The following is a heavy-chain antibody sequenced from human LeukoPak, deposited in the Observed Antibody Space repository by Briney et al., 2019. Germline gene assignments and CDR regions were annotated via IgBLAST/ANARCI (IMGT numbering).Heavy chain of an antibody. CDR2: ISGSGGST. J-gene: IGHJ4*02. CDR3: SIGPQRYCSGGYCYGDY. Sequence: GGSLRLSCAASGFTFSSYATSWVRQAPGKGLEWVSAISGSGGSTYYADPVKGRFTISRDNSKNTLYLQMNSLRAEDTAVYYCSIGPQRYCSGGYCYGDYWGQGTLVTVSS. V-gene: IGHV3-23*01. CDR1: GFTFSSYA. D-gene: IGHD2-15*01.